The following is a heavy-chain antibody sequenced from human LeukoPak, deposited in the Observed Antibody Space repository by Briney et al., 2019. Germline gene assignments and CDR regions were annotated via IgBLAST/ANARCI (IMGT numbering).Heavy chain of an antibody. CDR1: GFTFSSYA. CDR3: AKDLRGAAAGTWNY. CDR2: ISYDGSNK. V-gene: IGHV3-30-3*01. D-gene: IGHD6-13*01. J-gene: IGHJ4*02. Sequence: GGSLRLSCAASGFTFSSYAMHWVRQAPGKGLEWVAVISYDGSNKYYADSVKGRFTISRDNSKNTLYLQMNSLRTEDTAVYYCAKDLRGAAAGTWNYWGQGTLVTASS.